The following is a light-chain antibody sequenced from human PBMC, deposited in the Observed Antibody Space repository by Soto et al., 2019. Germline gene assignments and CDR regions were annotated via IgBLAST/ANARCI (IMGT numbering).Light chain of an antibody. CDR1: ISDVGRFDV. CDR3: CAYVNSRSHV. Sequence: QSLLRHPGSVSWSLGQSITISCTGTISDVGRFDVVSWYQQHPGQVPKLIIYEGSRRPSGVSSRFSGSKSGNTASLTISGLQAEEEADYYCCAYVNSRSHVFGSGTKVTVL. V-gene: IGLV2-23*01. CDR2: EGS. J-gene: IGLJ1*01.